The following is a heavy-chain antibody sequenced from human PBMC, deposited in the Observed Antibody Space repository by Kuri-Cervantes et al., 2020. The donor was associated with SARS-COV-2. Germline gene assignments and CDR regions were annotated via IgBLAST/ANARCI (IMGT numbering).Heavy chain of an antibody. D-gene: IGHD3-22*01. V-gene: IGHV3-7*01. CDR2: IKQDGSEK. CDR3: VREFRSFTMIVADAFDI. J-gene: IGHJ3*02. Sequence: GESLKISCAASGFTFSSYWMSWVRQAPGKGLEWVANIKQDGSEKYYVDSVKGRFTISRDNAKNSLYLQMNCLRAEDTAVYYCVREFRSFTMIVADAFDIWGQGTMVTVSS. CDR1: GFTFSSYW.